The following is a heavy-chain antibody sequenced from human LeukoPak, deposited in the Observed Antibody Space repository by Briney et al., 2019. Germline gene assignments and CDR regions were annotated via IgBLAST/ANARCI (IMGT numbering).Heavy chain of an antibody. J-gene: IGHJ4*02. D-gene: IGHD4-11*01. CDR1: GFTFSSYW. CDR3: ARGSSVTANNFDY. V-gene: IGHV3-7*01. CDR2: INQDESEK. Sequence: GGSLRLSCAASGFTFSSYWMSWVRQAPGKGLEWVANINQDESEKYYVDSVRGRFTISRDNAKNSLYLQMNSLRAEDTAVYYCARGSSVTANNFDYWGQGTLVTVSS.